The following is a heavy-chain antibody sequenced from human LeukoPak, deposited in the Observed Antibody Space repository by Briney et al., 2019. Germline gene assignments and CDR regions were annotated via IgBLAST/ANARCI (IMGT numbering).Heavy chain of an antibody. V-gene: IGHV3-15*01. J-gene: IGHJ4*02. CDR1: GFTFSNAW. D-gene: IGHD5-18*01. CDR3: TTDGWIQLWFFDY. CDR2: LNSKTDGGTT. Sequence: PGGSLRLSSAASGFTFSNAWMSWVRQAPGKGLEWVGRLNSKTDGGTTDYAAPVKGRFTISRDDSKNTLYLQMNSLKTEDTAVYYCTTDGWIQLWFFDYWGQGTLVTVSS.